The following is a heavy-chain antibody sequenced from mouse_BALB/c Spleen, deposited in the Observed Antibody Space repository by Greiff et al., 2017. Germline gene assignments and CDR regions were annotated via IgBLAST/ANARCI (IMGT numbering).Heavy chain of an antibody. V-gene: IGHV1S137*01. Sequence: QVQLQQSGAELVRPGVSVKISCKGSGYTFTDYAMHWVKQSHAKSLEWIGVISTYYGDASYNQKFKGKATMTVDKSSSTAYMELARLTSEDSAIYYCARDGLYGSAMDYWGQGTSVTVSS. J-gene: IGHJ4*01. CDR3: ARDGLYGSAMDY. CDR2: ISTYYGDA. CDR1: GYTFTDYA. D-gene: IGHD1-2*01.